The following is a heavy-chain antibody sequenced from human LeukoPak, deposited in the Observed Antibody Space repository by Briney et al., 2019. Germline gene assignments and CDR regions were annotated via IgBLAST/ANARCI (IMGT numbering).Heavy chain of an antibody. CDR2: IYPRDGST. Sequence: ASVKVSCKVSGYSFTSNYIHWVRQAPGQGREWMGMIYPRDGSTSYAQRFQDRVTVTRDTSTSTVHMELSGLRSEDTAVYSCARDQEGFDYWGQGTLVTVSS. CDR3: ARDQEGFDY. V-gene: IGHV1-46*01. CDR1: GYSFTSNY. J-gene: IGHJ4*02.